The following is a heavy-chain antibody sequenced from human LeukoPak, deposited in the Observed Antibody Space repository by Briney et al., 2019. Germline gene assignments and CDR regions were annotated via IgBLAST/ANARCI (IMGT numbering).Heavy chain of an antibody. J-gene: IGHJ4*02. Sequence: GGSLRLSCSASGFTFSSYAMHWVRQAPGKELEYVSAISSNGGSTYYADSVKGRFTISRDNSKNTLYLQMSSLRAEDTAVYYCVPIRYSSGWVIDYWGQGTLVTVSS. CDR2: ISSNGGST. CDR3: VPIRYSSGWVIDY. V-gene: IGHV3-64D*06. D-gene: IGHD6-19*01. CDR1: GFTFSSYA.